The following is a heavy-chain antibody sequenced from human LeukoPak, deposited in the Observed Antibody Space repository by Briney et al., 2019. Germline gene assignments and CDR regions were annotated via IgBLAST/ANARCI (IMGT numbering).Heavy chain of an antibody. CDR1: GYTFTGYY. V-gene: IGHV1-2*02. J-gene: IGHJ6*03. CDR3: ARDLRRAGSSWYQTDYYYYYMDV. Sequence: ASVKVSCKASGYTFTGYYMHWVRQAPGQGLEWMGWINPNNGGTSYAQKFQGRVTMTRDTSISTAYMELSRLRSDDTAVYYCARDLRRAGSSWYQTDYYYYYMDVWGKGTTVTVSS. D-gene: IGHD6-13*01. CDR2: INPNNGGT.